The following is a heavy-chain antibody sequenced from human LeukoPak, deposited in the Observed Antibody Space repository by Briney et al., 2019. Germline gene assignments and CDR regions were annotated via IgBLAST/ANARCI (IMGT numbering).Heavy chain of an antibody. CDR1: GFTFSTYS. CDR3: ARATGLATPFDY. CDR2: ISSSRTYI. J-gene: IGHJ4*02. D-gene: IGHD5-12*01. V-gene: IGHV3-21*01. Sequence: GGSLRLSCAASGFTFSTYSMNGVRQAPGKGLEWVSSISSSRTYIHYADSVKGRFTISRDNAKNSLSLQMNSLRADDTAVYYCARATGLATPFDYWGQGTLVTVSS.